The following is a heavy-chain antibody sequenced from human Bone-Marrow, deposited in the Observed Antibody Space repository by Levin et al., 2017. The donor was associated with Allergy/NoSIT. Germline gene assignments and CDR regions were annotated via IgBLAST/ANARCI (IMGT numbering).Heavy chain of an antibody. CDR3: ASWAMYHYDRSAFDYFYYAMDV. D-gene: IGHD3-22*01. V-gene: IGHV3-21*01. J-gene: IGHJ6*02. CDR1: GILFSSYD. CDR2: ISAGGNYI. Sequence: GESLKISCAASGILFSSYDMNWVRQAPGKGLEWVSSISAGGNYIYYADSVKGRFPISRDHAKNSLFLQMNSLRAENTAVYYCASWAMYHYDRSAFDYFYYAMDVWGQGTTVTVSS.